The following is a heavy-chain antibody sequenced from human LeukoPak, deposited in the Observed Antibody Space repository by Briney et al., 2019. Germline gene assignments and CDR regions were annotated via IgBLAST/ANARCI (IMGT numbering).Heavy chain of an antibody. V-gene: IGHV3-23*01. Sequence: GGSLRLSCAASGFTFSSYAMSWVRQAPGKGLEWVSAISGSCGSTYYADSVKGRFTISRDNSKNTLYLQMNSLRADDTAVYYCAKVVPRYCSGGSCYPDYWGQGTLVTVSS. CDR1: GFTFSSYA. CDR3: AKVVPRYCSGGSCYPDY. D-gene: IGHD2-15*01. J-gene: IGHJ4*02. CDR2: ISGSCGST.